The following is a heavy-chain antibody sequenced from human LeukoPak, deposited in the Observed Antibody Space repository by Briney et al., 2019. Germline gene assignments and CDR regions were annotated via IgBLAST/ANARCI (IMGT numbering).Heavy chain of an antibody. Sequence: SETLSLTCAVSGGSISSYYWSWIRQPPGKGLEWIGYIYYSGSTNYNPSLKSRVTISVDTSKNQFSLKLSSVTAADTAVYYCARGYCSSTSCFYYFDYWGQGTLVTVSS. CDR3: ARGYCSSTSCFYYFDY. D-gene: IGHD2-2*01. J-gene: IGHJ4*02. V-gene: IGHV4-59*01. CDR2: IYYSGST. CDR1: GGSISSYY.